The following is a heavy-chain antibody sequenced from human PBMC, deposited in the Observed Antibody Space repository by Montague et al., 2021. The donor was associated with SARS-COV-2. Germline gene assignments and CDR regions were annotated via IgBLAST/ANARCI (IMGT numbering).Heavy chain of an antibody. CDR2: INKAGRT. CDR3: AMGLHCNGVNCYDGVLGS. D-gene: IGHD2-15*01. Sequence: SETLSLTCALNGGSISFYYWTWIRHSPGTGLDWNGGINKAGRTTXXPSPSRRITISIDMSRKQYSLNLSSVTAADTAVYYCAMGLHCNGVNCYDGVLGSWGQGTLVTVSS. J-gene: IGHJ5*02. V-gene: IGHV4-34*01. CDR1: GGSISFYY.